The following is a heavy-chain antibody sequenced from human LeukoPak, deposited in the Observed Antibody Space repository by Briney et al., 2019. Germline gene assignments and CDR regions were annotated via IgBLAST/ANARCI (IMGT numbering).Heavy chain of an antibody. CDR3: ARVRRITMIRGVIPPTNHYYFDY. D-gene: IGHD3-10*01. CDR1: GGSITTYY. V-gene: IGHV4-59*01. J-gene: IGHJ4*02. CDR2: VFFSGST. Sequence: SETLSLTCTVSGGSITTYYWGWIRQTPRKGLEWIAYVFFSGSTNYNPSLKSRVTISLDTSKNQFSLKLSSVNAADTAVYYCARVRRITMIRGVIPPTNHYYFDYWGQGTLVTVSS.